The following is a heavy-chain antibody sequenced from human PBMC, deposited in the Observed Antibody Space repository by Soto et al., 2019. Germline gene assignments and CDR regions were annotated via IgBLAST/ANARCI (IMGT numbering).Heavy chain of an antibody. J-gene: IGHJ4*02. CDR3: ARESVSGTYRFDS. D-gene: IGHD3-16*02. Sequence: PSETLSLTCTVSGDSLSTYYWSWIRQPAGERLEWIGRIHDTGRTNYNPSLKSRVTMSVDTSKNQFSLRVNSVTAADTAVYYRARESVSGTYRFDSWGQGTLDTVSS. CDR1: GDSLSTYY. CDR2: IHDTGRT. V-gene: IGHV4-4*07.